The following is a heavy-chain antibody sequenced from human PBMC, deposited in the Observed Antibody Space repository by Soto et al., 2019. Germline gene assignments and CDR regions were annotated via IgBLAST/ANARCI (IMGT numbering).Heavy chain of an antibody. V-gene: IGHV3-23*01. CDR1: GFTFSSYA. CDR3: AKTPGGDYVWGSYRYFEY. Sequence: EVQLLESGGGLVQPGGSLRLSCAASGFTFSSYAMSWVRQAPGKGLEWVSAISGSGGSTYYADSVKGRFTISRDNSKNTLYLQMNSLRAEDTAVYYCAKTPGGDYVWGSYRYFEYWGQGTLVTVSS. J-gene: IGHJ4*02. CDR2: ISGSGGST. D-gene: IGHD3-16*02.